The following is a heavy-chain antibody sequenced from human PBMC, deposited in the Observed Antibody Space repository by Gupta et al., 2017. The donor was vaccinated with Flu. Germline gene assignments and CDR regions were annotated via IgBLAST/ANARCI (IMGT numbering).Heavy chain of an antibody. CDR1: GFTFRSYW. V-gene: IGHV3-7*01. D-gene: IGHD5-24*01. CDR2: IAADDSVK. J-gene: IGHJ4*02. CDR3: ARNRGWQQFDY. Sequence: EERLVESGGGLVQPGGSLRLSCVVSGFTFRSYWMDWVRQAPGKGLEWVANIAADDSVKNYADSVKGRFTISRDDAKNTLYLQMNSLRAEDTAVYYCARNRGWQQFDYWGQGALVTVS.